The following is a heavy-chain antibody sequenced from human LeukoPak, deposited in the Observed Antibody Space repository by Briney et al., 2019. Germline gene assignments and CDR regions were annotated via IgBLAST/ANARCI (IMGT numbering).Heavy chain of an antibody. Sequence: GGSLRLSCAASGCTFSSYGMSWVRQAPGGGLEWVSSISSSSFYIKYADSVKGRFTISRDNAKNSLFLQMNSLRAEDTALYYRARGLPESDFYYGSGSFCPSDYWGQGTLVTVSS. CDR1: GCTFSSYG. CDR3: ARGLPESDFYYGSGSFCPSDY. V-gene: IGHV3-21*01. D-gene: IGHD3-10*01. J-gene: IGHJ4*02. CDR2: ISSSSFYI.